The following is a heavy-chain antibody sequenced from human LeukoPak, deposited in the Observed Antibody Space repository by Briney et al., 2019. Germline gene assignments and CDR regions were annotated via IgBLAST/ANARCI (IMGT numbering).Heavy chain of an antibody. J-gene: IGHJ4*02. V-gene: IGHV3-21*01. CDR2: ISSSSSYI. CDR1: GFTFSSYS. CDR3: ARGPVGDTAMVWLDY. Sequence: GGSLRLSCAASGFTFSSYSMNWVRQAPGKGLEWVSSISSSSSYIYYADSVKGRFNISRDNDKNSLYLQMNSLRAEHTAVYYCARGPVGDTAMVWLDYWGQGTLVTVSS. D-gene: IGHD5-18*01.